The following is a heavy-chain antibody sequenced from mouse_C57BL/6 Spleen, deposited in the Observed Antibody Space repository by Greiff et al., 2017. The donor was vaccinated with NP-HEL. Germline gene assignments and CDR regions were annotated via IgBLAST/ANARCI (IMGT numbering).Heavy chain of an antibody. CDR2: IYPGDGDT. D-gene: IGHD2-3*01. CDR1: GYAFSSSW. J-gene: IGHJ2*01. Sequence: QVQLQQSGPELVKPGASVKISCKASGYAFSSSWMNWVKQRPGKGLEWIGRIYPGDGDTNYNGKFKGKATLTADKSSSTAYMQLSSLTSEDSAVYFCARFYDGYDSGQGTTLTVSS. V-gene: IGHV1-82*01. CDR3: ARFYDGYD.